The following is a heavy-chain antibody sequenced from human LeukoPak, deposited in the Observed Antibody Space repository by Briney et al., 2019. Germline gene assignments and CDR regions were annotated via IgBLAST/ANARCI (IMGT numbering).Heavy chain of an antibody. CDR1: GGSITNYY. J-gene: IGHJ4*02. V-gene: IGHV4-59*01. CDR3: ARGRDFEYYFDY. CDR2: IYYSGST. D-gene: IGHD3-9*01. Sequence: PSETLSLTCTVSGGSITNYYWTWIRQPPGRRPEWIGFIYYSGSTNYNPSLESRVVFSVDTNKNQVSLKLISVTAADTAIYYCARGRDFEYYFDYWGQGTLVTVSS.